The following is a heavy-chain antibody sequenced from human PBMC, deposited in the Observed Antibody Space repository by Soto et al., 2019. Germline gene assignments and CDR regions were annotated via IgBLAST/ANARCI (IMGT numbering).Heavy chain of an antibody. CDR2: INAGNGNT. CDR1: GYTFTSYA. Sequence: QVQLVQSGAEVRKPGASVTVSCKASGYTFTSYAMHWVRQAPGQRLEWMGWINAGNGNTKYSQKFQGTVSITRDTSANKAYMELISLTSEDSAVYYCARDHCSGGICYSSAFDIWGQGTMVTVSS. D-gene: IGHD2-15*01. J-gene: IGHJ3*02. CDR3: ARDHCSGGICYSSAFDI. V-gene: IGHV1-3*01.